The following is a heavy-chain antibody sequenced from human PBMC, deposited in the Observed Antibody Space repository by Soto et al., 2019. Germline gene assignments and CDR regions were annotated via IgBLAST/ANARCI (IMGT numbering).Heavy chain of an antibody. CDR3: ARVPELSPTYDY. CDR2: IYYSGST. CDR1: GGSISSGGYY. Sequence: TLSLTCTVSGGSISSGGYYWSWIRQHPGKGLEWIGYIYYSGSTYYNPSLKSRVTISVDTSKNQFSLKLSSVTAADTAVYYCARVPELSPTYDYWGQGTLVTVSS. J-gene: IGHJ4*02. V-gene: IGHV4-31*03. D-gene: IGHD3-16*02.